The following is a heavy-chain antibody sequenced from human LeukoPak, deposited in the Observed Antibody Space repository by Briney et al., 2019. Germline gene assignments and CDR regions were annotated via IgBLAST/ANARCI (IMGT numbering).Heavy chain of an antibody. CDR3: AKANNGYFDC. V-gene: IGHV3-30*18. Sequence: GGSLRLSCAASGFTFSSYGMHWVRQAPGKGLEWVAIISFDGSNKYYADSVKGRFTISRDNSKNTLYLQMNSLRAEDTAIYYCAKANNGYFDCWGQGTLVTVSS. CDR2: ISFDGSNK. J-gene: IGHJ4*02. D-gene: IGHD2-8*01. CDR1: GFTFSSYG.